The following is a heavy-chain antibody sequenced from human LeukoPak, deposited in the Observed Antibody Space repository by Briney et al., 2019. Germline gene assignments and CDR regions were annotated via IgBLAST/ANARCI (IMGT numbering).Heavy chain of an antibody. Sequence: GGSLRLSCAASGFTFSSYGMHWVRQAPGKGLEWVAVIWYDGSNKYYADSVKGRFTISRDNSKNTLYLQMNSLRAEDTAVYYCARDGATQAPKSQDYWGQGTLVTVSS. V-gene: IGHV3-33*01. J-gene: IGHJ4*02. CDR1: GFTFSSYG. D-gene: IGHD1-26*01. CDR3: ARDGATQAPKSQDY. CDR2: IWYDGSNK.